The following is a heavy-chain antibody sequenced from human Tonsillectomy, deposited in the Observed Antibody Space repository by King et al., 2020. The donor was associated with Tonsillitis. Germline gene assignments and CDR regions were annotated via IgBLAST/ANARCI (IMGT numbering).Heavy chain of an antibody. D-gene: IGHD2-21*02. CDR1: GFTFSDFG. CDR3: SIGPADCGGDCYFFDN. CDR2: VSFHGSNK. V-gene: IGHV3-30*03. J-gene: IGHJ4*02. Sequence: VQLVESGGGVVQPGRSLRLSCAASGFTFSDFGMHWVRQAPGKGLEWVAVVSFHGSNKYYADSVKGRSTISRNNTKNTPYSQMTSLRAEDTAVYYCSIGPADCGGDCYFFDNWGQGTLVTVSS.